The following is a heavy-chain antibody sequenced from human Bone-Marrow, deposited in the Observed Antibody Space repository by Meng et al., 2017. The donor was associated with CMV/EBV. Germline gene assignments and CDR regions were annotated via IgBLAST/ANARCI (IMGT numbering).Heavy chain of an antibody. D-gene: IGHD6-13*01. J-gene: IGHJ2*01. CDR1: GFTFSSYA. V-gene: IGHV3-30-3*01. CDR2: ISYDGSNK. CDR3: ARDRRQQLVHWYFDL. Sequence: QVQLVESGGGVVQPGRSLRFSCAASGFTFSSYAMHWVRQAPGKGLEWVAVISYDGSNKYYADSVKGRFTISRDNSKNTLYLQMNSLRAEDTAVYYCARDRRQQLVHWYFDLWGRGTMVTVSS.